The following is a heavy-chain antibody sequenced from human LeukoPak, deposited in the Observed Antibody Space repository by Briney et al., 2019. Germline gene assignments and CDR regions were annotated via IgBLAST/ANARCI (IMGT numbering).Heavy chain of an antibody. D-gene: IGHD1-7*01. CDR2: IYYSGST. Sequence: SETLSLTCTVTGGSISSYYWSWIRQPPGKGLEWIGCIYYSGSTNYNPSLKSRVTISVDTSKNQFSLKLSSVTAADTAVYYCARSLELRSWGQGTLVIVSS. CDR1: GGSISSYY. V-gene: IGHV4-59*01. J-gene: IGHJ4*02. CDR3: ARSLELRS.